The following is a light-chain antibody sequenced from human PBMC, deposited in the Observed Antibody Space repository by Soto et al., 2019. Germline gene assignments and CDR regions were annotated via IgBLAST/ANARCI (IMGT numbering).Light chain of an antibody. J-gene: IGLJ2*01. V-gene: IGLV1-51*01. CDR1: SSNIGYNY. CDR2: DNN. CDR3: GTWDSSLSAVV. Sequence: QSVLTQPPSVSAAPGQKVTISCSGSSSNIGYNYVSWYQQLPGTAPKLLIYDNNKRPSGIPDRFSGSKSGTSATLGITGLQTGDEADYYCGTWDSSLSAVVFGGGTKLPVL.